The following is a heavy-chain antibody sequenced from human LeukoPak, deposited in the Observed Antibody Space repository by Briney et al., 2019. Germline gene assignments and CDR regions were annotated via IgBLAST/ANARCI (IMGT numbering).Heavy chain of an antibody. D-gene: IGHD3-10*01. CDR1: GFTFSSYA. J-gene: IGHJ4*02. CDR3: ARGASAVRLYYFDY. Sequence: GGSLRLSCAASGFTFSSYAMHWVRQAPGKGLEWVAVISYDGSNKYYADPVKGRFTISRDNSKNTLYLQMNSLRAEDTAVYYCARGASAVRLYYFDYWGQGTLVTVSS. V-gene: IGHV3-30-3*01. CDR2: ISYDGSNK.